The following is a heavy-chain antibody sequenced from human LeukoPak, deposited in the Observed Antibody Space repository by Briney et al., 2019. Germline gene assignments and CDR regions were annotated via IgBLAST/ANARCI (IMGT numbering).Heavy chain of an antibody. J-gene: IGHJ4*02. D-gene: IGHD5-18*01. Sequence: ASVKVSCKASGYTFTGYYMHWVRQAPGQGLEWMGWINPNSGGTNYAQKFQGRVTMTRDTSISTAYMELSRLRSDDTAVYYCARLDTAMVLDDYWGQGTLVTVSS. V-gene: IGHV1-2*02. CDR3: ARLDTAMVLDDY. CDR2: INPNSGGT. CDR1: GYTFTGYY.